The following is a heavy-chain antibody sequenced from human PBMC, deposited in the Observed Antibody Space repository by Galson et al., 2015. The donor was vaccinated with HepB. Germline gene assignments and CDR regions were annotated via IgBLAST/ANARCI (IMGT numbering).Heavy chain of an antibody. Sequence: CAISGDSVSSTSAAWSWVRQSPSRGLEWLGRTYYRSKWYNDYAISVKSRISINADTSKNQFSLQLNSVTPEDTAVYYCARDGGSYGNFFGMDVWGQGTTVTVSS. CDR3: ARDGGSYGNFFGMDV. J-gene: IGHJ6*02. CDR2: TYYRSKWYN. V-gene: IGHV6-1*01. CDR1: GDSVSSTSAA. D-gene: IGHD3-16*01.